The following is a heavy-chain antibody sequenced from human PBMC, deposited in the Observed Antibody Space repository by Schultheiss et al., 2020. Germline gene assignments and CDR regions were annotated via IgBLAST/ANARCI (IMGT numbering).Heavy chain of an antibody. V-gene: IGHV3-7*01. D-gene: IGHD7-27*01. CDR2: IKEDGSDR. CDR1: GFTFSSYW. CDR3: ARDWGNGDY. Sequence: GGSLRLSCAASGFTFSSYWMSWVRQAPGKGLEWVANIKEDGSDRNYVESVKGRFTISRDNAKNSLYLQMNSLRVEDTAVYYCARDWGNGDYWGQGTLVNVYS. J-gene: IGHJ4*02.